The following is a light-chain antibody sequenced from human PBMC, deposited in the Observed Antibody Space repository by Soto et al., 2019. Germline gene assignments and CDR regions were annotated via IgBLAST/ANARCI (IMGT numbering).Light chain of an antibody. J-gene: IGLJ1*01. CDR3: RSYTSSSTLGV. Sequence: QSALTQPASVSGSPGQSITISCTGTSSDVGGYNYVSWYQQHPGKAPKLMLYDVSNRPSGVSNRFSGSKSGNTASLTISGLQAEDEAEYYCRSYTSSSTLGVFGTRTKVTVL. CDR1: SSDVGGYNY. CDR2: DVS. V-gene: IGLV2-14*01.